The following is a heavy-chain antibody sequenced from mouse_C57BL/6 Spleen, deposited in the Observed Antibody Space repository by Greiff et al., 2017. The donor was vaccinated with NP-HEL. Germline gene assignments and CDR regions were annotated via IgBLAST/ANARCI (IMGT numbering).Heavy chain of an antibody. Sequence: EVQGVESGGGLVQPGGSLSLSCAASGFTFTDYYMSWVRQPPGKALEWLGFIRNKANGYTTEYSASVKGRFTISRDNSQSILYLQMNALRAEDSATYDCARYYPPPSDYAMDYWGQGTSVTVSS. CDR2: IRNKANGYTT. CDR3: ARYYPPPSDYAMDY. V-gene: IGHV7-3*01. CDR1: GFTFTDYY. J-gene: IGHJ4*01.